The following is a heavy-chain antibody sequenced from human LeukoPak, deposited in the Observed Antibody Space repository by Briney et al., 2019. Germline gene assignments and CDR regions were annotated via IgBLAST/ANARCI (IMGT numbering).Heavy chain of an antibody. Sequence: GGSLRLSCAASGFTFSSYWMSWVRQAPGKGLEWVANIKQDGSEKYYVDSVKGRFTISRDNAKNSLYLQMNSLRAEDTAVYYCARDPKQPNPYYFDYWGQGTLVTVSS. CDR3: ARDPKQPNPYYFDY. J-gene: IGHJ4*02. CDR2: IKQDGSEK. V-gene: IGHV3-7*01. CDR1: GFTFSSYW.